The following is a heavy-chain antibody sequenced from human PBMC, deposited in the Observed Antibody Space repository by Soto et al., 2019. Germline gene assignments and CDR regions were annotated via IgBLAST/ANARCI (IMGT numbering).Heavy chain of an antibody. V-gene: IGHV1-18*01. CDR3: PRVGGERDSAFDL. CDR1: GYTFTSYG. J-gene: IGHJ3*01. Sequence: QVQLVQSGAEVKKPGASVKVSCKAFGYTFTSYGISWVRQAPGQGLEWMGWISAYNGNTNDAQKFHGRVTMTTDTATSRAQMELRRLRPDDTAVYNGPRVGGERDSAFDLWVQGTMVTVSS. CDR2: ISAYNGNT. D-gene: IGHD3-10*01.